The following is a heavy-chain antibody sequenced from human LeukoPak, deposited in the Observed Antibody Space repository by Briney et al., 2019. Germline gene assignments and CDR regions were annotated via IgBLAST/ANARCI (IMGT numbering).Heavy chain of an antibody. CDR1: GGSFSGYY. V-gene: IGHV4-34*01. D-gene: IGHD3-9*01. CDR3: ARLGSVLRYFDWLIDY. CDR2: INHSGST. J-gene: IGHJ4*02. Sequence: PSETLSLTCAVYGGSFSGYYWSWIRQPPGKGLEWIGEINHSGSTNYNPSLKSRVTISVDTSKNQFSLKLSSVTAADTAVYYCARLGSVLRYFDWLIDYWGQGTLVTVSS.